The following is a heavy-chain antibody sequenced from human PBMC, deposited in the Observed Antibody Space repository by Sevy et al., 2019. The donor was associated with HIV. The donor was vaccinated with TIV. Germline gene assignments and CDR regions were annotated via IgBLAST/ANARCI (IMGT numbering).Heavy chain of an antibody. D-gene: IGHD6-19*01. CDR1: GDSVSSNSAA. V-gene: IGHV6-1*01. J-gene: IGHJ4*02. CDR3: ARVLAVAVSGYFDY. CDR2: TYYRSKWYN. Sequence: SQTLSLTCAISGDSVSSNSAAWNWIRQSPSRGLEWLGRTYYRSKWYNDYAVSVKSRITINPDTSKNQSSLQPNTVSPEDTVVYYCARVLAVAVSGYFDYWGQGTLVTVSS.